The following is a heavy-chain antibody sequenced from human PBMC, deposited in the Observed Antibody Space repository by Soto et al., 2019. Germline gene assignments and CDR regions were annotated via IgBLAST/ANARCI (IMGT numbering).Heavy chain of an antibody. D-gene: IGHD1-26*01. V-gene: IGHV3-72*01. Sequence: EVQLVESGGGLVQPGGSLRLSCAASGFTFSDHYMDWVRQAPGKGLEWVGRAGNKAHSFTTEYAASVKGRFTISRDDSKNSLYLQMNSLKTEDTAVYYCVRLDGSYYPDYWGHGTLVTVSS. J-gene: IGHJ4*01. CDR2: AGNKAHSFTT. CDR3: VRLDGSYYPDY. CDR1: GFTFSDHY.